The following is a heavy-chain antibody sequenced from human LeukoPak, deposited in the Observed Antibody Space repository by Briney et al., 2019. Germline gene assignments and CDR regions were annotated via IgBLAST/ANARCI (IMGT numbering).Heavy chain of an antibody. D-gene: IGHD3-10*01. J-gene: IGHJ4*02. CDR3: TRGRGGTIVRGYMDY. Sequence: VASVKVSCKASGYTFINYDIMWVRQATGQVLEWMGWMNSNSGNTGYAQKFQGRVTMTRDTSMSTAYMELSSLRFEDTAVYYCTRGRGGTIVRGYMDYWGQGTLVTVSS. CDR1: GYTFINYD. V-gene: IGHV1-8*01. CDR2: MNSNSGNT.